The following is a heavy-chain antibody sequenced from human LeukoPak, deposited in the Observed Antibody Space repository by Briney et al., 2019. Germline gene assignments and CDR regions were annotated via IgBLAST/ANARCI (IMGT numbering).Heavy chain of an antibody. CDR2: INHIGRT. V-gene: IGHV4-34*01. CDR1: GGSFSGYY. Sequence: SETLSLTCAVYGGSFSGYYWSWIRQPPGKGLEWIGEINHIGRTNYNPSLKSRVTMSVDTPNNQFSLKLSSVTAADTAVYYCARLRMGSSYWRSPIDYWGQGTLVTVSS. J-gene: IGHJ4*02. CDR3: ARLRMGSSYWRSPIDY. D-gene: IGHD2-15*01.